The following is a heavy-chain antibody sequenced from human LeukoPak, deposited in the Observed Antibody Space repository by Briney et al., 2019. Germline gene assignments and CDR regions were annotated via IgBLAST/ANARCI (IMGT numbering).Heavy chain of an antibody. CDR3: ARDLEAVVVVPAAYTPFDP. CDR2: IIPILGIA. V-gene: IGHV1-69*04. CDR1: GGTFSSYT. D-gene: IGHD2-2*01. Sequence: SVKVSCKASGGTFSSYTISWVRQAPGQGLEWMGRIIPILGIANYAQKFQGRVTITADKSTSTAYMELSSLRSGDTAVYYCARDLEAVVVVPAAYTPFDPWGQGTLVTVPS. J-gene: IGHJ5*02.